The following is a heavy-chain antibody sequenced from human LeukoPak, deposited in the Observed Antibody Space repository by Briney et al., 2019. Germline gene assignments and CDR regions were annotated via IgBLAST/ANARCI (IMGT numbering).Heavy chain of an antibody. J-gene: IGHJ6*02. D-gene: IGHD6-13*01. CDR2: INPNSGGT. Sequence: GASVKVSCKASGYTFAGYYVHWVRQAPGQGLEWMGRINPNSGGTNYAQKFQGWVTMTRDTSISTAYMELSRLRSDDTAVYYCARLGWAAAAGPSNYYYYYGMDVWGQGTTVTVSS. CDR1: GYTFAGYY. CDR3: ARLGWAAAAGPSNYYYYYGMDV. V-gene: IGHV1-2*04.